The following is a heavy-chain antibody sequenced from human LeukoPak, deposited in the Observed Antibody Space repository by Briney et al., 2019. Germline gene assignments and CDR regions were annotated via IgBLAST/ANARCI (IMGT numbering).Heavy chain of an antibody. CDR2: ISYDGSNK. Sequence: GGSLRLSCAASGFTFSSYAMHWVRQAPGKGLEWVAVISYDGSNKYYADSVKGRFTISRDNSKNTLYLQMNSLRAEDTAVYYCARDKRRGYSSSWYFDYWGQGTLVTVSS. CDR3: ARDKRRGYSSSWYFDY. J-gene: IGHJ4*02. CDR1: GFTFSSYA. D-gene: IGHD6-13*01. V-gene: IGHV3-30*04.